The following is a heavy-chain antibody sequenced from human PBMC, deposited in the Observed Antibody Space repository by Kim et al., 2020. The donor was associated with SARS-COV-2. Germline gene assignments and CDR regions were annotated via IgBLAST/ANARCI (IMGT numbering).Heavy chain of an antibody. D-gene: IGHD7-27*01. V-gene: IGHV3-66*01. J-gene: IGHJ3*02. CDR2: T. Sequence: TDYADSVKGRFTISRDNSKNTLYLQMNSLRAEDTAVYYCARELGINAFDIWGQGTMVTVSS. CDR3: ARELGINAFDI.